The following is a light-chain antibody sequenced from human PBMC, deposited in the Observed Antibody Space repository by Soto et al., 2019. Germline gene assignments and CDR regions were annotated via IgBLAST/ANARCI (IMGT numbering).Light chain of an antibody. CDR2: LNSDGSH. J-gene: IGLJ2*01. V-gene: IGLV4-69*01. CDR3: QTWGPGIRVV. CDR1: SGHSSYA. Sequence: QSVLTQSPSASASLGASVKLTCTLSSGHSSYAIAWHQQQPEKGPRYLMKLNSDGSHSKGDGIPDRFSGSSSGAERYLTISSRQSEDEADYYCQTWGPGIRVVFGGGTKLTVL.